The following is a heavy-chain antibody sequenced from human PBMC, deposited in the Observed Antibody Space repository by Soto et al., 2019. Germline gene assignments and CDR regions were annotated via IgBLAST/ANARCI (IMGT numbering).Heavy chain of an antibody. CDR1: GFTLSDHY. CDR3: ADLTWNGYYLP. V-gene: IGHV3-72*01. CDR2: IKNKAGSYST. J-gene: IGHJ4*02. Sequence: EVQLVESGGGLVQPGGSLRLSCAASGFTLSDHYMDWVRQAPGKGLEWVGRIKNKAGSYSTEYAASVTGRFTISRDDSKTSLYLQMNSLKTEDTAVYYCADLTWNGYYLPWGQGTLVIVSS. D-gene: IGHD3-3*01.